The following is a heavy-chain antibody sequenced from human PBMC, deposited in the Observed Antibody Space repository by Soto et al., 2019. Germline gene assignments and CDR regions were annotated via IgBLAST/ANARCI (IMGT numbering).Heavy chain of an antibody. D-gene: IGHD3-10*01. CDR2: IYHSGST. V-gene: IGHV4-30-2*01. CDR3: DRDRQNYCGSGSGAFDI. J-gene: IGHJ3*02. CDR1: GGSISSGGYS. Sequence: QLQLQESGSGLVKPSQTLSLTCAVSGGSISSGGYSWSWIRQPPGKGLEWIGYIYHSGSTYYNPXLKSRVTISGXXSXNXXALKLSSVTAADTAVYYCDRDRQNYCGSGSGAFDIWGQGTMVTVSS.